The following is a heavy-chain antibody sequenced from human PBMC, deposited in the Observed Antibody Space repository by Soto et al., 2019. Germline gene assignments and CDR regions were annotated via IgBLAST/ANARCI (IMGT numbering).Heavy chain of an antibody. J-gene: IGHJ6*02. CDR2: MNPNSCNT. Sequence: ASVKVSCKASGYTFTSYDINWVRQATGQGLEWMGWMNPNSCNTGYAQKFQGRVTMTRNTSISTAYMELSSLRSEDTAVYYCARDYGDSYYYSYGMHVSGPGPTLTVS. CDR3: ARDYGDSYYYSYGMHV. D-gene: IGHD4-17*01. CDR1: GYTFTSYD. V-gene: IGHV1-8*01.